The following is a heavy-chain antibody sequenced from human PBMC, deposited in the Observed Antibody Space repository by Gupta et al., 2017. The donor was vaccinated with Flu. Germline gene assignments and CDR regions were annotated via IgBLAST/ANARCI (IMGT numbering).Heavy chain of an antibody. CDR2: ISPSATI. V-gene: IGHV3-48*03. Sequence: EVQLVESGGGSVQPGGCLRLSCVASGFTLSSHDMSWVRQAPGRRLEWVAFISPSATIYDGDPVRCRFTIARDNAKNSLYLQMSGLRDEDTAVYYCARGHWDNWGQGTLVTVSS. CDR3: ARGHWDN. J-gene: IGHJ4*02. CDR1: GFTLSSHD.